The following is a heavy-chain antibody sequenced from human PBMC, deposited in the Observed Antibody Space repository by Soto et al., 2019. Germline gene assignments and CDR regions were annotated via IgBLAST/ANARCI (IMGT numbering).Heavy chain of an antibody. V-gene: IGHV3-30-3*01. CDR2: ISYDGSNK. CDR1: GFTFSSYA. D-gene: IGHD4-4*01. CDR3: ARDGNRGYSNSPLWTATYYYYYGMDV. J-gene: IGHJ6*02. Sequence: GGSLRLSCAASGFTFSSYAMHWVRQAPGKGLEWVAVISYDGSNKYYADSVKGRFTISRDNSKNTLYLQMNSLRAEDTAVYYCARDGNRGYSNSPLWTATYYYYYGMDVWGQGTTVTVSS.